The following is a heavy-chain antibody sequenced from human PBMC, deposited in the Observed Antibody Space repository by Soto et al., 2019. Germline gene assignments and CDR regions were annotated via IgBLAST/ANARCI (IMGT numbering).Heavy chain of an antibody. Sequence: SETLSLTCVVSGGSINRGDFFWNWIRQHPERGLEWIGYIYNRGGTFYNPSLENRLTISVDTSKNQFSLKLSSVTAADTAVYYCARERPDGARLDPWGQGTLVTVSS. V-gene: IGHV4-30-4*08. J-gene: IGHJ5*02. CDR1: GGSINRGDFF. CDR2: IYNRGGT. CDR3: ARERPDGARLDP. D-gene: IGHD6-6*01.